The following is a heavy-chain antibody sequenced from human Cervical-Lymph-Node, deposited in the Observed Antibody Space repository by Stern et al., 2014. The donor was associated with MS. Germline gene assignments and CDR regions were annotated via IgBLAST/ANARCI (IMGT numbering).Heavy chain of an antibody. CDR2: IFPGGSDI. CDR1: GYTFTSYW. V-gene: IGHV5-51*01. Sequence: EVQLVESGPEVKRPGESLKISCQASGYTFTSYWIGWVRPMPGKGLEWIAFIFPGGSDIRYSPSFQGQVTISADKSSSTAYLQWNNLKASDTAIYYCARQRYFDYWGQGTLVTVSS. J-gene: IGHJ4*02. CDR3: ARQRYFDY.